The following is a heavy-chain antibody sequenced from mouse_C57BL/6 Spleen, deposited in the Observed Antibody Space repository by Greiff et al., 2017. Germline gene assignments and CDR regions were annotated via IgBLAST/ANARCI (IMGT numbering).Heavy chain of an antibody. CDR3: ARGGGSSPWFAY. CDR2: IDPSDSET. J-gene: IGHJ3*01. Sequence: QVQLKQPGAELVRPGSSVKLSCKASGYTFTSYWMHWVKQRPIQGLEWIGNIDPSDSETHYNQKFKDKATLTVDKSSSTAYMQLSSLTSEDSAVYYCARGGGSSPWFAYWGQGTLVTVSA. D-gene: IGHD1-1*01. CDR1: GYTFTSYW. V-gene: IGHV1-52*01.